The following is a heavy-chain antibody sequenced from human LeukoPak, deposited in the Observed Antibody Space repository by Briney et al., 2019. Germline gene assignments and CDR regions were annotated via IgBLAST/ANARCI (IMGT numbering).Heavy chain of an antibody. D-gene: IGHD3-10*01. J-gene: IGHJ4*02. CDR3: ANSGSYSQFDY. CDR1: GYTFTSYF. CDR2: INPSGGST. Sequence: GASVNVSCKASGYTFTSYFMHWVRQAPGHGREGMGIINPSGGSTTYAQKFQGRVTMTRDTSTSTVYMELNSLTSEDTAVYYCANSGSYSQFDYWGQGTLVTVSS. V-gene: IGHV1-46*01.